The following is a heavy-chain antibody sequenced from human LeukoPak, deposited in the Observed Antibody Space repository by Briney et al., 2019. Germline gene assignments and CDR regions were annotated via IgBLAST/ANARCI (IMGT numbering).Heavy chain of an antibody. CDR3: AKEARSGPGVFDY. Sequence: AGRSLRLSCAAAGFTFSSYAMSWVRQAPGKGLEWVSAISGSGGSTYYADSVKGWFTISRDNSKNTLYLQMNSLRAEDTAVYYCAKEARSGPGVFDYWGQGTLVTVSS. D-gene: IGHD3-10*01. CDR2: ISGSGGST. CDR1: GFTFSSYA. J-gene: IGHJ4*02. V-gene: IGHV3-23*01.